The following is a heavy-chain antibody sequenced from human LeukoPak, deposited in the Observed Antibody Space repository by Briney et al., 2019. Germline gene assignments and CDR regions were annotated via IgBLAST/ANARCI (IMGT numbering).Heavy chain of an antibody. CDR2: INTDGSST. V-gene: IGHV3-74*01. Sequence: GGSLRLSCAASGFTFSSYWMHWVRQAPGKGLVWVSRINTDGSSTSYADSVKGRFTISRDNAKNTLYLQMNSLRAEDTAVYYCARDNYDILTGQGEIDYWGQGTLVTVSS. J-gene: IGHJ4*02. D-gene: IGHD3-9*01. CDR3: ARDNYDILTGQGEIDY. CDR1: GFTFSSYW.